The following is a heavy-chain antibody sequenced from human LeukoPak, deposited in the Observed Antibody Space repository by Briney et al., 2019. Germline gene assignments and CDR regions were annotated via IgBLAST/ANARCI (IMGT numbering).Heavy chain of an antibody. CDR2: ISGDGGST. Sequence: GGSLRLSCAASGFTFDDYAMHWVRQAPGKGLEWVSLISGDGGSTYYADSVKDRITISRDNIKNSLYLHMNSLRTEDTALYFCAKDIGYSSSWYYYNYAMDVWGQGTTVTVSS. V-gene: IGHV3-43*02. CDR3: AKDIGYSSSWYYYNYAMDV. J-gene: IGHJ6*02. CDR1: GFTFDDYA. D-gene: IGHD6-13*01.